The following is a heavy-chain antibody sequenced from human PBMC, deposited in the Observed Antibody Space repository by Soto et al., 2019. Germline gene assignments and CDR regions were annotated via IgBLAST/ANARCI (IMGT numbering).Heavy chain of an antibody. CDR2: IYYSGST. D-gene: IGHD6-13*01. CDR1: GGSISSSSYY. Sequence: SETLSLTCTVSGGSISSSSYYWGWIRQPPGKGLEWIGSIYYSGSTYYNPSLKSRVTISVDTSKNQFSLKLSSVTAADTAVYYCARLRVAAGYIDYWGQGNLVTVSS. V-gene: IGHV4-39*01. CDR3: ARLRVAAGYIDY. J-gene: IGHJ4*02.